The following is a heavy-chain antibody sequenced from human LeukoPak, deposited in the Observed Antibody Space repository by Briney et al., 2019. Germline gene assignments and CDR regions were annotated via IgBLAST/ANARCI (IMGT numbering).Heavy chain of an antibody. V-gene: IGHV3-21*01. CDR3: VRGRPYMDV. CDR2: ITSSSSYL. J-gene: IGHJ6*04. CDR1: GVTFSYT. Sequence: GGSLRLSCAVSGVTFSYTMHWVRQAPGKGLEWVSSITSSSSYLYYADSIKGRFTISRDNTKNSLYLQMNSLRSEDTAVYYCVRGRPYMDVWGKGTTVTVSS.